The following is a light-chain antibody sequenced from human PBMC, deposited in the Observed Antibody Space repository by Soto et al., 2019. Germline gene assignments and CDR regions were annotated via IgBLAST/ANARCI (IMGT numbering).Light chain of an antibody. CDR2: KAS. CDR3: KQYGSSSPWT. Sequence: DIQMTQSPSTLSASVGDRVTITCRASQSISSWLAWYQQKPGRAPKLLIYKASSLETGVPSRFSGSGSGTEFTLIISRQQPDDFARYYCKQYGSSSPWTFGQGTKVEIK. CDR1: QSISSW. J-gene: IGKJ1*01. V-gene: IGKV1-5*03.